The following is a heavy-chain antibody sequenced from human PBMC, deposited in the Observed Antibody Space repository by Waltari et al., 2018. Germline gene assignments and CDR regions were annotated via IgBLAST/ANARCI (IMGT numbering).Heavy chain of an antibody. J-gene: IGHJ4*02. CDR1: GGSISSSSYY. CDR2: IYYSGST. V-gene: IGHV4-39*07. Sequence: QLQLQESGPGLVKPSETLSLTCTVSGGSISSSSYYWGWIRQPPGKGLEWIGSIYYSGSTYYNPSLKSRVTISVDTSKNQFSLKLSSVTAADTAVYYCASPRGSRYYFDYWGQGTLVTVSS. CDR3: ASPRGSRYYFDY.